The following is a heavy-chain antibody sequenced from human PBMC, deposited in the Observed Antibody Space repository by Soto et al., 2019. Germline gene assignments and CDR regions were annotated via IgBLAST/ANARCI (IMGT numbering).Heavy chain of an antibody. CDR1: GFTFSNFA. Sequence: GGSLRLSCAASGFTFSNFAMSWVRQAPGKGLEWVSGIGSSGGTTHLADSVKGRFSISRDNSKNTLYLQMNSLRVEDTAVYYCGKDPNGDYIGAFDIWGQGTMVTVSS. D-gene: IGHD4-17*01. CDR2: IGSSGGTT. V-gene: IGHV3-23*01. CDR3: GKDPNGDYIGAFDI. J-gene: IGHJ3*02.